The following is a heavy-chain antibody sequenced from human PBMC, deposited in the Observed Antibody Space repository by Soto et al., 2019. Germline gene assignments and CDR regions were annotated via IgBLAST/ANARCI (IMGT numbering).Heavy chain of an antibody. D-gene: IGHD3-10*01. J-gene: IGHJ4*02. CDR3: ARGGGFDSFDY. CDR1: GASITYGAYS. Sequence: PSETLSLTCTVSGASITYGAYSWSWIRQTPGKGLEWIGYINHLETTFYNPSFESRLTLSIGRTKNQFSLNLKSMSAADRAVYFCARGGGFDSFDYWGQGILVTVSS. V-gene: IGHV4-30-2*01. CDR2: INHLETT.